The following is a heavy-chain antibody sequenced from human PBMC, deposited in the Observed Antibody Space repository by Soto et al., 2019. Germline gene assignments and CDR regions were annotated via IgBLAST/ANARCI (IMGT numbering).Heavy chain of an antibody. CDR3: AKDRLPFYGSGTALDY. Sequence: EVQLLESGGDLVQPGGSLRLSCAASGFTFSSYAMSWVRQAPGKGLEWVSAISGSGGSTYYADSVKGRFTISRDNSKNTLYLQMNSLRAEDTAVYYCAKDRLPFYGSGTALDYWGQGTLVTVSS. D-gene: IGHD3-10*01. J-gene: IGHJ4*02. V-gene: IGHV3-23*01. CDR2: ISGSGGST. CDR1: GFTFSSYA.